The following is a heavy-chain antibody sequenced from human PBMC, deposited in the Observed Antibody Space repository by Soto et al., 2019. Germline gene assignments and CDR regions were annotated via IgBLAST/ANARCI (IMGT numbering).Heavy chain of an antibody. CDR3: ARMKVDSYQFYYAMDV. CDR1: GFSLTTGKMG. CDR2: IFSDNER. D-gene: IGHD3-9*01. Sequence: ESGPTLVNPTETLTLTCTVSGFSLTTGKMGVSWIRQPPGKALEWLAHIFSDNERSYSTSLRGRLTISKDTSGSQVVLSMTNVDPVDTATYYCARMKVDSYQFYYAMDVWGQGTTVTSP. J-gene: IGHJ6*02. V-gene: IGHV2-26*01.